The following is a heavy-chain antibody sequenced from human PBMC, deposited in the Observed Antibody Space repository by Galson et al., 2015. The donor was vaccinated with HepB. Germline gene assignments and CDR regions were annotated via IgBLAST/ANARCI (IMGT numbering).Heavy chain of an antibody. D-gene: IGHD6-13*01. CDR3: ARTYSSSWDFFDY. J-gene: IGHJ4*02. Sequence: SCKVSGYTLTELSMNWVRQAPGKGLEWVSYISSSSSTIYYADSVKGRFTISRDNAKNSLYLQMNSLRDEDTAVYYCARTYSSSWDFFDYWGQGTLVTVSS. CDR1: GYTLTELS. V-gene: IGHV3-48*02. CDR2: ISSSSSTI.